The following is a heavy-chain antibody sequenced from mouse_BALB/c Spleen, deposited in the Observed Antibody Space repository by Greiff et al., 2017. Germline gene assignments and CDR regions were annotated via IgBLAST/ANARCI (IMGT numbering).Heavy chain of an antibody. Sequence: EVKLMESGGGLVQPGGSRKLSCAASGFTFSSFGMHWVRQAPEKGLEWVAYISSGSSTIYYADTVKGRFTISRDNPKNTLFLQMTSLRSEDTAMYYCARSGYGRYFDVWGAGTTVTVSS. V-gene: IGHV5-17*02. CDR2: ISSGSSTI. CDR1: GFTFSSFG. J-gene: IGHJ1*01. D-gene: IGHD3-1*01. CDR3: ARSGYGRYFDV.